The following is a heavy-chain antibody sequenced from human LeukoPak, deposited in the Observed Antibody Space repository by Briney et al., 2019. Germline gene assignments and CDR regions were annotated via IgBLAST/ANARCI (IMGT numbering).Heavy chain of an antibody. V-gene: IGHV3-48*02. CDR3: VRDHYYGFDY. D-gene: IGHD1-26*01. CDR1: GFTFTSYT. Sequence: PGGSLRLSRAASGFTFTSYTMNCVRQAPGKGLDWISFISTSSSTISYADSVKGRFTISRDNARNSLFLQMNSLRDEDTAVYYCVRDHYYGFDYWGQGTLVTVSS. CDR2: ISTSSSTI. J-gene: IGHJ4*02.